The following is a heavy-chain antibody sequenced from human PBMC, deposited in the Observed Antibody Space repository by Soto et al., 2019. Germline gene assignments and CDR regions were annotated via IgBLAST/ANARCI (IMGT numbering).Heavy chain of an antibody. V-gene: IGHV4-31*03. CDR1: GGSISSGGYY. D-gene: IGHD2-2*01. CDR3: ARGYCISTSCYEFDP. CDR2: IYYSGST. J-gene: IGHJ5*02. Sequence: QVQLQESGPGLVKPSQTLSLTCTFSGGSISSGGYYWGWIRQHPGKGLDWIGYIYYSGSTYYNPSLKSRVTISVDTSKNQYSLKLSSVTAADTAVYYCARGYCISTSCYEFDPWGQGTLVTVSA.